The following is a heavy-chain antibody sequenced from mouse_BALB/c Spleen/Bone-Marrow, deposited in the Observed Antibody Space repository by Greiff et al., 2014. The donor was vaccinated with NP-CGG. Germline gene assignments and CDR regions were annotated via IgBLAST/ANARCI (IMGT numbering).Heavy chain of an antibody. CDR3: ARDKNYGSYWYFHV. J-gene: IGHJ1*01. V-gene: IGHV7-3*02. CDR2: IRNKANGYTT. D-gene: IGHD1-1*02. CDR1: GFTFTDYY. Sequence: EVQLVESGGGLVQPGGSLRLSCATSGFTFTDYYMSWVRQPPGKALEWLGFIRNKANGYTTEYSASVKGRFTISRDNSQSILYLQMNTLRAEDSATYYCARDKNYGSYWYFHVWGAGTTVTVSS.